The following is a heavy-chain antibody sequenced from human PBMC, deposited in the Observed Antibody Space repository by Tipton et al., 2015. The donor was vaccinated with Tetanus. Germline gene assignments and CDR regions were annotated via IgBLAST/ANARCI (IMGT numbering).Heavy chain of an antibody. V-gene: IGHV4-34*01. CDR3: AGSLVRWFVP. D-gene: IGHD3-22*01. J-gene: IGHJ5*02. Sequence: LRLSCAVSGVSFRDHYWSWIRQPPGKGLEWIGEIDHRGSTRYNPPLRSRVTFSVDTSKNQLLMKMTSVTAADTAVYYCAGSLVRWFVPWGQGTLVTVSS. CDR2: IDHRGST. CDR1: GVSFRDHY.